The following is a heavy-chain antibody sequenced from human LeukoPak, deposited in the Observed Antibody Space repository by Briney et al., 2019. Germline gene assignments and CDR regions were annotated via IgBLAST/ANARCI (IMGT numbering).Heavy chain of an antibody. J-gene: IGHJ4*02. CDR1: GGSFSGYY. V-gene: IGHV4-34*01. CDR2: INHSGST. CDR3: ARGGVTMVRGVIRNFDY. D-gene: IGHD3-10*01. Sequence: PSETLSLTCAVYGGSFSGYYWSWLRQPPGKGLEWLGEINHSGSTNYNPSLKSRVTISVDTSKNQFSLKLSSVTAADTAVYYCARGGVTMVRGVIRNFDYWGQGTLVTVSS.